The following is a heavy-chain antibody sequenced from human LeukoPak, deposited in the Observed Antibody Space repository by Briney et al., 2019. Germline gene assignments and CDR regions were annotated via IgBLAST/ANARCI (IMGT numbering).Heavy chain of an antibody. Sequence: PGGSLRLSCAASGFTFSSYAMHWVRQAPGKGLEWVAVISYDGSNKYYADSVKGRFTISRDNSKNTLYLQMNSLRAEDTAVYYCARDFRSSYYDSNGKGGWGQGTLVTVSS. D-gene: IGHD3-22*01. CDR3: ARDFRSSYYDSNGKGG. CDR2: ISYDGSNK. J-gene: IGHJ4*02. V-gene: IGHV3-30-3*01. CDR1: GFTFSSYA.